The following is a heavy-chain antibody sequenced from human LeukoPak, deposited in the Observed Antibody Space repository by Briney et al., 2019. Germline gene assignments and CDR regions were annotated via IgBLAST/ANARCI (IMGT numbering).Heavy chain of an antibody. CDR2: INHSGST. V-gene: IGHV4-34*01. Sequence: KPSETLSLTCAVYGGSFSGYYWSWIRQPPGKGLERSGEINHSGSTNYSPSLKSRVTISVDTSKNQFSLKLSSVTAAGTAVYYCAIKDTAMVTAYIDYWGQGTLVTVSS. D-gene: IGHD5-18*01. CDR1: GGSFSGYY. CDR3: AIKDTAMVTAYIDY. J-gene: IGHJ4*02.